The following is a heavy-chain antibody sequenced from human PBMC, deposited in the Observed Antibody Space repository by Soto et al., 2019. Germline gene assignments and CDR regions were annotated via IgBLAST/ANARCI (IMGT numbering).Heavy chain of an antibody. CDR2: IIPSPART. D-gene: IGHD1-26*01. Sequence: QVQLVQSGAELRKPGSAVKLSCKASGGTFSNSPISWVRQIPGQGPEWMGRIIPSPARTIYSRKFRGRVTLTADKSTQTVYMTLSSLTTEDSGVYYCARDHVGASSVDYWGQGTRVTVSS. CDR3: ARDHVGASSVDY. V-gene: IGHV1-69*08. J-gene: IGHJ4*02. CDR1: GGTFSNSP.